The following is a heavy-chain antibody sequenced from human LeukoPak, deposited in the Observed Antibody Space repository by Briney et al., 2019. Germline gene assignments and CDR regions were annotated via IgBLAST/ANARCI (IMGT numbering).Heavy chain of an antibody. D-gene: IGHD2-2*01. CDR2: ISGRGGST. CDR3: AKGGCSSNSCYDFDY. V-gene: IGHV3-23*01. CDR1: GFTFNSYA. Sequence: GGSLRLSCAASGFTFNSYAMSWVRQAPGKGLEWVSAISGRGGSTYYADSVKGRFTISRDNSKNTLYLQMNSLRAEDTAVYYCAKGGCSSNSCYDFDYWGQGTLVTVSS. J-gene: IGHJ4*02.